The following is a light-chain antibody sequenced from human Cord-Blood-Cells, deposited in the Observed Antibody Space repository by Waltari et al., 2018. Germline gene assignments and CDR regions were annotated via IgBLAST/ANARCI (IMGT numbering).Light chain of an antibody. J-gene: IGLJ3*02. CDR2: EVS. CDR3: SSYAGSNNRRV. CDR1: SSDVGGYNY. Sequence: QSALTQPPSASGSPGQSVTISCTGTSSDVGGYNYVSWYQQHPGKAPKLMIYEVSKRPSGVPVRFSCSKAGTTAALTVSGRQAEDEADYYCSSYAGSNNRRVFGGGTKLTVL. V-gene: IGLV2-8*01.